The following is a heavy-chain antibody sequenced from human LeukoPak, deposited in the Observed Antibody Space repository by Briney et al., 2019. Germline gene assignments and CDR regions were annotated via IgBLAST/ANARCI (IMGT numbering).Heavy chain of an antibody. D-gene: IGHD4-11*01. CDR3: ARYSNYANYFDY. Sequence: SETLSLTCAVYGGSFSGYYWSWIRQPPGKGLEWIGEINHSGSTNYNPSLKSRVTISVDTSKNQFSLKLSSVTAADTAAYYCARYSNYANYFDYWGQGTLVTVSS. CDR2: INHSGST. CDR1: GGSFSGYY. J-gene: IGHJ4*02. V-gene: IGHV4-34*01.